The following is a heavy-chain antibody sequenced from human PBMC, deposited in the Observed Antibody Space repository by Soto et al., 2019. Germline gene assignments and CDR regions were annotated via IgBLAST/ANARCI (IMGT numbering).Heavy chain of an antibody. CDR1: GYTFNSYD. V-gene: IGHV1-8*01. D-gene: IGHD3-3*01. CDR2: MNPNSGNT. Sequence: QVQLVQSGAEVKKPGASMKVSCRASGYTFNSYDINWVRQATGQGLEWMGWMNPNSGNTGYAQKFQGRVTMTSKSSISTGYMGLSSLKSADTAVHYCLRAYRSRYGRGIAYWCHGTLVT. CDR3: LRAYRSRYGRGIAY. J-gene: IGHJ4*01.